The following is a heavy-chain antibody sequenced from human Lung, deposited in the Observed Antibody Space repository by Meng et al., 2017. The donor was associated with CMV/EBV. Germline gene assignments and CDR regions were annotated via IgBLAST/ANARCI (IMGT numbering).Heavy chain of an antibody. CDR3: ARDMVSFGYFGY. CDR1: GYYFTDYY. D-gene: IGHD5-18*01. CDR2: INPSGGST. V-gene: IGHV1-46*01. Sequence: SVKVSCKASGYYFTDYYIHWVRQAPGQGLEWMGMINPSGGSTHYAQKFQGRVTLTRDTSTSTVYMQLSSLRSEDTAVYYCARDMVSFGYFGYWGQGMLVTVSS. J-gene: IGHJ4*02.